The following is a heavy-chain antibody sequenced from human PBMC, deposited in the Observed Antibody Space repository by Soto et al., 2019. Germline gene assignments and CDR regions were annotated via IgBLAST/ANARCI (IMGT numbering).Heavy chain of an antibody. CDR1: GGSISSSNW. J-gene: IGHJ5*02. V-gene: IGHV4-4*02. CDR3: ATVWTTGTNWFDP. Sequence: QVQLQESGPGLVKPSGTLSLTCAVSGGSISSSNWLSWVRQPPGKGLEWIGEIYHSGSPNYNPSLKCRVTIAVAKAKSHFSPKLGPVTAADTAVHYRATVWTTGTNWFDPWGQGTMVTVS. D-gene: IGHD4-17*01. CDR2: IYHSGSP.